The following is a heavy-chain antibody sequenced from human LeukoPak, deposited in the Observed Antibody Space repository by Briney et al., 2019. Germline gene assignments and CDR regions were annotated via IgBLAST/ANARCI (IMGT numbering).Heavy chain of an antibody. Sequence: GGSLRLSCAASGFTFSNYWMHWVRQAPGKGLEWVANIKQDGSEKHYVDSVKGRFTISRDNAKNSLYLQMNSLRAEDTAVYYCATERAGERPRPLLSYYYMDVWGKGTTVTISS. D-gene: IGHD3-16*01. J-gene: IGHJ6*03. CDR1: GFTFSNYW. V-gene: IGHV3-7*01. CDR3: ATERAGERPRPLLSYYYMDV. CDR2: IKQDGSEK.